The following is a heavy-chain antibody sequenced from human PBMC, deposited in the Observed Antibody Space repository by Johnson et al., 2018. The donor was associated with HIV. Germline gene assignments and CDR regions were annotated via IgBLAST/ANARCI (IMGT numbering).Heavy chain of an antibody. J-gene: IGHJ3*02. CDR2: INQDGSEK. CDR1: GFTFSRYW. V-gene: IGHV3-7*02. CDR3: ARGQRATDI. Sequence: VRLVETGGGLIQPGGSLRLSCAASGFTFSRYWMSWVRQAPGKGLEWVANINQDGSEKDYVDSVKGRFTISRDIAKNSLYLQMSGLRAEDTAVYYCARGQRATDIWGQGTMVTVSS.